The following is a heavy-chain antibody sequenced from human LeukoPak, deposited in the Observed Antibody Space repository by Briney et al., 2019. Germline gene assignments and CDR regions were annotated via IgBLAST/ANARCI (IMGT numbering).Heavy chain of an antibody. CDR1: GFTFSSYS. CDR2: ISSSSSYI. CDR3: ARRPSSSWYPQAFDY. V-gene: IGHV3-21*01. J-gene: IGHJ4*02. Sequence: PGGSLRLSCAASGFTFSSYSMNWVRQAPGKGLEWVSSISSSSSYIYYADSVKGRFTISRDNAKNSLYLQMNSLRAEDTAVYYCARRPSSSWYPQAFDYWGQGTLVTVSP. D-gene: IGHD6-13*01.